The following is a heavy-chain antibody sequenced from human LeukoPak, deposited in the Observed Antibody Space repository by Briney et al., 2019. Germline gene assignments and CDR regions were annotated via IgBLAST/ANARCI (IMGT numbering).Heavy chain of an antibody. Sequence: GGSLRLSCAASGFTFSSYAMHWVRQAPGKGLEWVAVISYDGSNKYYADSVKGRFTISRDNSKNTLYLQMNSLRAEDTAVYYCARTRGYCSSTSCQLNYYYYYYMDVWGKGTTVTVSS. CDR3: ARTRGYCSSTSCQLNYYYYYYMDV. D-gene: IGHD2-2*01. J-gene: IGHJ6*03. CDR2: ISYDGSNK. CDR1: GFTFSSYA. V-gene: IGHV3-30-3*01.